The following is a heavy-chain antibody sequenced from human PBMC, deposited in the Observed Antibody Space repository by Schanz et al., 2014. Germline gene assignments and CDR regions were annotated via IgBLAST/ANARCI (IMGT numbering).Heavy chain of an antibody. CDR2: IKSDGSST. CDR1: GFTFSSYW. D-gene: IGHD3-10*01. Sequence: EVQLVESGGGLVQPGGSLRLSCAASGFTFSSYWMHWVRQVPGKGLVWVSRIKSDGSSTSYADSVKGRFTISRDNAKNTLDLQMNSRRAEDTAVYYCARPALWFGDNCFDPWGQGTLVTVSS. J-gene: IGHJ5*02. V-gene: IGHV3-74*01. CDR3: ARPALWFGDNCFDP.